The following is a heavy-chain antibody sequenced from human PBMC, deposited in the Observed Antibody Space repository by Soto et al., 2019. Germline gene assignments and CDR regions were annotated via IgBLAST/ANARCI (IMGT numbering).Heavy chain of an antibody. V-gene: IGHV3-74*03. Sequence: EVQLVESGGGSVQPGGSLRLSCAASGFTFSNYWIHWVRQVPGKGLVWVSRVNSDGTSTSYADFVKGRFTITRDNAKNTVYLQMDNLGADDTAVYYCTRGGTTTTYWGLFSYWGQGALVAVSS. CDR1: GFTFSNYW. CDR2: VNSDGTST. CDR3: TRGGTTTTYWGLFSY. D-gene: IGHD7-27*01. J-gene: IGHJ4*02.